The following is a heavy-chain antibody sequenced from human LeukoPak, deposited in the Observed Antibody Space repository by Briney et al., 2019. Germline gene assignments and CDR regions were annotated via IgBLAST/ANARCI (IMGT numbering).Heavy chain of an antibody. CDR1: GFTFSSYS. CDR3: ARDRSTYQPLFYFDY. D-gene: IGHD2-2*01. V-gene: IGHV3-48*04. J-gene: IGHJ4*02. Sequence: GGSLRLSCAASGFTFSSYSMNWVRQAPGKGLEWVSYISSSSTIYYADSVKGRFTISRDNAKNSLYLQMNSLRAEDTAVYYCARDRSTYQPLFYFDYWGQGTLVTVSS. CDR2: ISSSSTI.